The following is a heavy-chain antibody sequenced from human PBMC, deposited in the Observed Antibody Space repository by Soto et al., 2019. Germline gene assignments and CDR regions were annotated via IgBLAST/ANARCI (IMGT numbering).Heavy chain of an antibody. D-gene: IGHD4-17*01. J-gene: IGHJ2*01. V-gene: IGHV1-69*02. CDR3: ARSPLTTVTTFPFRYFDL. CDR2: IIPILGIA. CDR1: GGTFSSYT. Sequence: SVKVSCKASGGTFSSYTISWVRQAPGQGLEWMGRIIPILGIANYAQKFQGRVTITADKSTSTAYMELSSLRSEDTAVYYCARSPLTTVTTFPFRYFDLWGRGTLVTVSS.